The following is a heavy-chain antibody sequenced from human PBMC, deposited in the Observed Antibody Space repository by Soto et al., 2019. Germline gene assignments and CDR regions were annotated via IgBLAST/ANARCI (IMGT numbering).Heavy chain of an antibody. CDR2: ISSSSSYI. D-gene: IGHD5-18*01. Sequence: GGSLRLSCAASGFTFSSYSMNWVRQAPGKGLEWVSSISSSSSYIYYADSVKGRFTISRDNAKNSLYLQMNSLRAEDTAVYYCARDGDTAMATGYYYGMDVWGQGTTVTVSS. CDR3: ARDGDTAMATGYYYGMDV. CDR1: GFTFSSYS. J-gene: IGHJ6*02. V-gene: IGHV3-21*01.